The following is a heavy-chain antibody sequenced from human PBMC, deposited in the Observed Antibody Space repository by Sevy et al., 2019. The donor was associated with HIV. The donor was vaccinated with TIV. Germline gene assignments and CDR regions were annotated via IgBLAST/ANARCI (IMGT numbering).Heavy chain of an antibody. J-gene: IGHJ6*02. V-gene: IGHV3-23*01. CDR3: AKDLGYSYGSVPGGMDV. CDR2: ISGSGGST. Sequence: GGSLRLSCAASGFTFSSYAMSWVRQAPGKGLEWVSAISGSGGSTYYADSVKGRFTISRDNSKNTLYLQMNILRAEDTAVYYCAKDLGYSYGSVPGGMDVWGQGTTVTVSS. D-gene: IGHD5-18*01. CDR1: GFTFSSYA.